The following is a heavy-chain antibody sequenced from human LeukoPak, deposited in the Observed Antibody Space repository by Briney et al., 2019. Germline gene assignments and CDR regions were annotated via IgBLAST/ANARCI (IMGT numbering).Heavy chain of an antibody. CDR1: GFTFSSYG. J-gene: IGHJ4*02. Sequence: GRSLRLSCAASGFTFSSYGMHWVRQAPGKGPEWVAVIWYDGSKEYYADSVKGRFTISRDNSKNTVYLQMNSLRAEDTAVYYCAKDLHYDSSAFDYWGQGTLVTVSS. D-gene: IGHD3-22*01. CDR3: AKDLHYDSSAFDY. V-gene: IGHV3-33*06. CDR2: IWYDGSKE.